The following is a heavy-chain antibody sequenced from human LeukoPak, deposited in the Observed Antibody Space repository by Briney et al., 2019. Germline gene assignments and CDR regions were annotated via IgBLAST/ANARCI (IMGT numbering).Heavy chain of an antibody. CDR2: ISSSSTTI. V-gene: IGHV3-48*02. D-gene: IGHD6-19*01. J-gene: IGHJ4*02. CDR1: GFTFSSYS. CDR3: ATSYSSGWTLFDY. Sequence: GGSLRLSCAASGFTFSSYSLNWVRQAPGKGLEWVSYISSSSTTIYYAASVKGRFTISRDNAKNSLLLQMNSLRDEDTAVYYCATSYSSGWTLFDYWGQGTLVTVSS.